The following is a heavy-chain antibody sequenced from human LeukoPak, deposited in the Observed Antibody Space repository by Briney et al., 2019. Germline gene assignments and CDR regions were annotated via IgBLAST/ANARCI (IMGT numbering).Heavy chain of an antibody. CDR2: IKQDGSEK. CDR1: GFTFSSYW. V-gene: IGHV3-7*01. D-gene: IGHD3-3*01. CDR3: ARDYLITIFGVVISYYYYGMDV. Sequence: GGSLRLSCAASGFTFSSYWMSWVRHAPGKGLEWVANIKQDGSEKYYVDSVKGRFTISRVNAKNSLYLQMNSLRAEDTAVYYCARDYLITIFGVVISYYYYGMDVWGQGTTVTVSS. J-gene: IGHJ6*02.